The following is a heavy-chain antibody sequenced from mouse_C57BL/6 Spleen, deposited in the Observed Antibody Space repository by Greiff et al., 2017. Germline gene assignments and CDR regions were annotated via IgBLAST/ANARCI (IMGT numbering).Heavy chain of an antibody. CDR1: GYTFTDYN. V-gene: IGHV1-18*01. CDR2: INPNNGGT. Sequence: VQLQQSGPELVKPGASVKIPCKASGYTFTDYNMDWVKQSHGKSLEWIGDINPNNGGTIYNQKFTGKATLTVDKSSSTDYMELRSLTSEDTAVYYCARSGHYGSSLYWYFDVWGTGTTVTVSS. J-gene: IGHJ1*03. CDR3: ARSGHYGSSLYWYFDV. D-gene: IGHD1-1*01.